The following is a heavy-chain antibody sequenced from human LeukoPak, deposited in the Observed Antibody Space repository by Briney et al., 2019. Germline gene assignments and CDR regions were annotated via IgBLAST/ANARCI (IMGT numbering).Heavy chain of an antibody. CDR1: GGSISSYY. J-gene: IGHJ5*02. D-gene: IGHD3-22*01. Sequence: PSETLSLTCNISGGSISSYYWSWIRQPPGKGLEWIGYIYNSGSTNYNPSLKSRATISEDTSKNQFSLRLSSVTAADTAVYYCARAADYYDISGFYYKWFDPWGQGTLVTVSS. CDR3: ARAADYYDISGFYYKWFDP. V-gene: IGHV4-59*01. CDR2: IYNSGST.